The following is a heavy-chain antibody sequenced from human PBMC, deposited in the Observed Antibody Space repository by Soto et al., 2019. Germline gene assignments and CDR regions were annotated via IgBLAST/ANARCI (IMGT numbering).Heavy chain of an antibody. V-gene: IGHV1-69*01. CDR2: IIPIFGKT. CDR3: ARGDTHQLLRGWFDP. CDR1: GGTFSSFA. J-gene: IGHJ5*02. D-gene: IGHD2-2*01. Sequence: QVQLVQSGPEVKKPGSSVNVSCKASGGTFSSFAFSWVRQAPGQVLEWMGDIIPIFGKTSYAQKFQVRVTMTADESTFTADLELSSLTSDDTAVYYCARGDTHQLLRGWFDPWGQGTLVIVSS.